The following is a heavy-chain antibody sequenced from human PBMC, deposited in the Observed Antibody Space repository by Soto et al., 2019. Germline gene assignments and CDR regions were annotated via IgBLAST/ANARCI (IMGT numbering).Heavy chain of an antibody. D-gene: IGHD6-19*01. Sequence: SETLSLTCAVSGGSISSGGYSWSWIRQPPGKGLEWIGYIYHSGSTYYNPSLKSRVTISVDRSKNQFSLKLSSVTAADTAVYYCARGGAGSRHPDDAFDIRGQGTMVTVSS. V-gene: IGHV4-30-2*01. J-gene: IGHJ3*02. CDR3: ARGGAGSRHPDDAFDI. CDR1: GGSISSGGYS. CDR2: IYHSGST.